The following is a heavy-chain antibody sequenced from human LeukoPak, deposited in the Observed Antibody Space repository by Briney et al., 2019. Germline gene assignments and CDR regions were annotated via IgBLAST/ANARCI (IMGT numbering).Heavy chain of an antibody. CDR2: IYHSGST. V-gene: IGHV4-30-2*01. J-gene: IGHJ3*02. CDR3: ARALKVTDAFDI. CDR1: GGSISSGGYS. Sequence: PSQTLSLTCAVSGGSISSGGYSWSWIRQPPGKGLERIGYIYHSGSTYYNPSLKSRVTISVDRSKNQFSLKLSSVTAADTAVYYCARALKVTDAFDIWGQGTMVTVSS. D-gene: IGHD2-21*02.